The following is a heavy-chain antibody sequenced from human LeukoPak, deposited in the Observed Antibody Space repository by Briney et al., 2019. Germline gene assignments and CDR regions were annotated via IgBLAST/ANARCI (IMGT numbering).Heavy chain of an antibody. CDR1: GFTLSSYA. J-gene: IGHJ5*02. V-gene: IGHV3-30-3*01. Sequence: GRSLRLSCAASGFTLSSYAMHWVRQAPGKGLEWVAVISYDGSNKYYADSVKGRFTISGDNSKNTLYLQMNSLRAEDTAVYYCARGRGPKLLVTKTWSAPGGQGTRVTVSS. D-gene: IGHD2-15*01. CDR3: ARGRGPKLLVTKTWSAP. CDR2: ISYDGSNK.